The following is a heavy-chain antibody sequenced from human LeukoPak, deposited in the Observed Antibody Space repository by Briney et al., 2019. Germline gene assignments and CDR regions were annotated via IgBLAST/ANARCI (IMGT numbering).Heavy chain of an antibody. CDR1: RYTFTGYY. CDR3: ARGGIAAVGTFAFDI. J-gene: IGHJ3*02. Sequence: GASVKVSCKASRYTFTGYYMHWVRQAPGRGLEWMGWINPNSGGTNYAQKFQGGVTMTRDTSISTAYMELSRLRSDDTAVYYCARGGIAAVGTFAFDIWGQGTMVTVSS. CDR2: INPNSGGT. V-gene: IGHV1-2*02. D-gene: IGHD6-13*01.